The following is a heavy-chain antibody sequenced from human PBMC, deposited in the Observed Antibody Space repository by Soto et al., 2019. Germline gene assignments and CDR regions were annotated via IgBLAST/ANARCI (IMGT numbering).Heavy chain of an antibody. CDR3: ARVLRFLEWSTHYYYYMDV. Sequence: SETLSLTCAVYGGSFSGYYWSWIRQPPGKGLEWIGEINHSGSTNYNPSLKSRVTISVDTSKNQFSLKLSSVTAADTAVYYCARVLRFLEWSTHYYYYMDVWGKGTTVTVSS. D-gene: IGHD3-3*01. CDR1: GGSFSGYY. V-gene: IGHV4-34*01. J-gene: IGHJ6*03. CDR2: INHSGST.